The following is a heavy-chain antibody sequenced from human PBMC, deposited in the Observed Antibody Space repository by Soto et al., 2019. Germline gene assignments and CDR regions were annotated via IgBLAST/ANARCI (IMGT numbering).Heavy chain of an antibody. CDR2: IYSSGST. J-gene: IGHJ5*01. Sequence: ETLSLTCTVSGGSIINYYWTWIRQPAGKGLEWVGRIYSSGSTSYNPSLKSRLTMSVDTSKNQFSLKLTSVTAADTALYYCARQTTYSSSWFDYWGHGTLVTVSS. CDR3: ARQTTYSSSWFDY. D-gene: IGHD6-13*01. CDR1: GGSIINYY. V-gene: IGHV4-4*07.